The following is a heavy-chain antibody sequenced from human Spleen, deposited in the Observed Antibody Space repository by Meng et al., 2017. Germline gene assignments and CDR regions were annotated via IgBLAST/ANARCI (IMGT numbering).Heavy chain of an antibody. CDR3: ARDLSGYGWFDP. D-gene: IGHD5-18*01. Sequence: QVQLPESGPGLVKPSQTLSLTCTVSGGSISSGGYYWSWIRQHPGKGLEWIGYFYYSGSTYYNPSLKSLVTISLDTSKNQFSLKLSSVTAADTAAYYCARDLSGYGWFDPWGQGTLVTVSS. CDR2: FYYSGST. J-gene: IGHJ5*02. CDR1: GGSISSGGYY. V-gene: IGHV4-31*01.